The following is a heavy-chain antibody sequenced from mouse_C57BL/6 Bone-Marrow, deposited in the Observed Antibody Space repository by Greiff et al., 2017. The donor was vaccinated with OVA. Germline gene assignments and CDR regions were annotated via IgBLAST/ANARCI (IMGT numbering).Heavy chain of an antibody. Sequence: VQLQQSGPELVKPGASVKIPCKASGYTFTDYNMDWVKQSHGKSLEWIGDINPNNGGTIYNQKFKGKATLTVDKSSSTAYMERRSLTSEDTAVYYCARKSHYYGSSYLYFDYWGQGTTLTVSS. CDR2: INPNNGGT. CDR1: GYTFTDYN. CDR3: ARKSHYYGSSYLYFDY. V-gene: IGHV1-18*01. J-gene: IGHJ2*01. D-gene: IGHD1-1*01.